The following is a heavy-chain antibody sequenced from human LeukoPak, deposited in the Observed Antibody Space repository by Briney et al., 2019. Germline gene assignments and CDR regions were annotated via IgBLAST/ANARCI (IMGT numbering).Heavy chain of an antibody. Sequence: GGSLRLSCAASGNYWMHWVRQAPGKGLVWVSHINSDGSWTSYADSVKGRFTISKDNAKNTVYLQMNNLRAEDTAVYYCARDQARITMIVVVSDAFDIWGQGTMVTVSS. CDR3: ARDQARITMIVVVSDAFDI. J-gene: IGHJ3*02. CDR1: GNYW. V-gene: IGHV3-74*01. D-gene: IGHD3-22*01. CDR2: INSDGSWT.